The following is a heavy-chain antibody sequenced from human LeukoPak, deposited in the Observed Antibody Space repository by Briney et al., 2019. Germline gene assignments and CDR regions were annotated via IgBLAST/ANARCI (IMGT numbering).Heavy chain of an antibody. CDR3: ARDPPYYDFWSGCYTCFDY. CDR2: ISAYNGNT. D-gene: IGHD3-3*01. J-gene: IGHJ4*02. V-gene: IGHV1-18*01. Sequence: ASVKVSCKASGYTFTSYGISWVRQAPGQGLEWMGWISAYNGNTNYAQKLQGRVTMTTDTSTSTAYMELRSLRSDDTAVYYCARDPPYYDFWSGCYTCFDYWGQGTLVTVSS. CDR1: GYTFTSYG.